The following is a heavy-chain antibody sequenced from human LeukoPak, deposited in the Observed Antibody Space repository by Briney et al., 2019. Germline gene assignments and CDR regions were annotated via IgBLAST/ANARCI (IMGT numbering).Heavy chain of an antibody. J-gene: IGHJ4*02. CDR2: IYHSGST. CDR1: GGSISSGGYY. CDR3: ARHRSLDY. V-gene: IGHV4-30-2*01. Sequence: SETLSLTCTVSGGSISSGGYYWSWIRQPPGKGLEWIGYIYHSGSTYYNPSLKSRVTISVDTSKNQFSLKLISVTAADTAVYYCARHRSLDYWGQGTLVTVSS. D-gene: IGHD3-16*02.